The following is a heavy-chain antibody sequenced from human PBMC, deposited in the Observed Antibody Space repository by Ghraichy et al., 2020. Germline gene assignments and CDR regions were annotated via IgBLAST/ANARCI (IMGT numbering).Heavy chain of an antibody. CDR1: GFTFSNAW. V-gene: IGHV3-15*01. Sequence: GGSLRLSCAASGFTFSNAWMSWVRQAPGKGLEWVGRIKSKTDGGTTDYAAPVKGRFTISRDDSKNTLYLQMNSLKTEDTAVYYCTTDSWDYYYYGMDVWGQGTTVTVSS. CDR2: IKSKTDGGTT. J-gene: IGHJ6*02. CDR3: TTDSWDYYYYGMDV. D-gene: IGHD1-26*01.